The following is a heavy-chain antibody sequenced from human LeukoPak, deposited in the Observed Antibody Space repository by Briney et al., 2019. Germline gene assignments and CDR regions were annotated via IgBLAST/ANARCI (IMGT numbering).Heavy chain of an antibody. CDR3: ARATLEYSSSSFDY. CDR2: ISWNSGSI. CDR1: GFTFDDYA. V-gene: IGHV3-9*01. D-gene: IGHD6-6*01. Sequence: GRSLRLSCAASGFTFDDYAMHWVRQDPGKGLEWVSGISWNSGSIGYADSVKGRFTISRDNAKNSLYLQMNSLRAEDTALYYCARATLEYSSSSFDYWGQGTLVTVSS. J-gene: IGHJ4*02.